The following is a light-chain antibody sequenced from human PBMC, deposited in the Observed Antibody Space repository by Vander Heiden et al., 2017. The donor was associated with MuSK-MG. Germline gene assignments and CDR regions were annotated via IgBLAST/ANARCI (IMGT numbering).Light chain of an antibody. CDR1: QSISSY. Sequence: DIQMTQSPSSLSASVGDRVTITCRASQSISSYLNWYQQKPGKAPKLLIYAASSLQSGVPSRFSGSGSGTDFTLTISSLQPEDIATYYCQQCDGTPHTFGGGTKVEIK. CDR2: AAS. J-gene: IGKJ4*01. V-gene: IGKV1-39*01. CDR3: QQCDGTPHT.